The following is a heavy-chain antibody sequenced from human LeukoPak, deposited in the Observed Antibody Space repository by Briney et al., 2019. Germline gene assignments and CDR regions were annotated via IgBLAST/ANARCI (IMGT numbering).Heavy chain of an antibody. CDR1: GFTFSSYA. Sequence: GGSLRLSCAASGFTFSSYAMSWVRQAPGKGLEWVSAISGSGGSTYYADSVKGRFTISRDNSKNTLYLQMNSLRAEDTAVYYCAKDPMSSYYYDSSGSWSDYWGQGTLVTVSS. V-gene: IGHV3-23*01. D-gene: IGHD3-22*01. CDR2: ISGSGGST. CDR3: AKDPMSSYYYDSSGSWSDY. J-gene: IGHJ4*02.